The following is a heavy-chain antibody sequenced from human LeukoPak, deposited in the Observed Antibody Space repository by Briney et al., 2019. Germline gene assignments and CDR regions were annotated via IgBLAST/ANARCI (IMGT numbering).Heavy chain of an antibody. CDR1: GFTFSSYS. D-gene: IGHD1-14*01. CDR3: ARAGPEADQDAFDI. J-gene: IGHJ3*02. Sequence: GGSLRLSCAASGFTFSSYSMNWVRQAPGKGLEWVSSISSSSSYIYYADSVKGRFTISRDNAKNSLYLQMNSLRAEDTAVYYCARAGPEADQDAFDIWGQGTMVTVSS. V-gene: IGHV3-21*01. CDR2: ISSSSSYI.